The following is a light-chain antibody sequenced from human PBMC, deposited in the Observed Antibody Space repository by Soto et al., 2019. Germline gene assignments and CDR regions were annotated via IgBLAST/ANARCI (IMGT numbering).Light chain of an antibody. J-gene: IGLJ2*01. CDR3: QAWDSDSVV. CDR1: NLGDSV. V-gene: IGLV3-1*01. Sequence: SYELTQPPSVSVSPGQTAAITCSGDNLGDSVASWYQQRPGQSPVLVIYHDTTRPSGTPERFSGSSSGNTATLTITGTRATDEADYYCQAWDSDSVVFGGGTKITVL. CDR2: HDT.